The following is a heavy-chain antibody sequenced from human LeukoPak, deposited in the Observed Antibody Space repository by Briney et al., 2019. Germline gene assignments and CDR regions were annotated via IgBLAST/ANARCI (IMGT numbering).Heavy chain of an antibody. D-gene: IGHD6-13*01. CDR1: GYTFTSYG. J-gene: IGHJ5*02. CDR2: ISAYNGNT. V-gene: IGHV1-18*01. Sequence: AASVKVSCKASGYTFTSYGISWVRQAPGQGLEWMGWISAYNGNTNYAQKLQGRVTMATDTSTSTAYMELRSLRSDDTAVYYCAREVVRAAALPSFDPWGQGTLVTVSS. CDR3: AREVVRAAALPSFDP.